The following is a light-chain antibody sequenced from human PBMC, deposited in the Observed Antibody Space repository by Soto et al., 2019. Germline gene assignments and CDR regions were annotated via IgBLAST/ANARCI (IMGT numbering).Light chain of an antibody. CDR3: SSYTSGSTQVG. V-gene: IGLV2-14*03. CDR2: DVS. J-gene: IGLJ2*01. Sequence: QSALTQPASVSGSPGQSITISCTGTSSDVGGYNYVSWYQQHPGKAPKVMIYDVSKRPSGISNLFSGSKSVNTASLAISGLQGEDDADYYCSSYTSGSTQVGFGGGTKFTVL. CDR1: SSDVGGYNY.